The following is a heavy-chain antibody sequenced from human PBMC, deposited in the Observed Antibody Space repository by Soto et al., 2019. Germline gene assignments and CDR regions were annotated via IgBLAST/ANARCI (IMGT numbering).Heavy chain of an antibody. D-gene: IGHD3-3*01. CDR2: IYYSGST. CDR1: GGSISSYY. J-gene: IGHJ6*03. V-gene: IGHV4-59*01. CDR3: ARAVRDFWRGYYPGSYYYYLAV. Sequence: SETLSLTCTVSGGSISSYYWSWIRQPPGKGLEWIGYIYYSGSTNYNPSLKSRVTISVDTSKNQFSLKLSSVTAADTAVYYCARAVRDFWRGYYPGSYYYYLAVWGKGTTVTVSS.